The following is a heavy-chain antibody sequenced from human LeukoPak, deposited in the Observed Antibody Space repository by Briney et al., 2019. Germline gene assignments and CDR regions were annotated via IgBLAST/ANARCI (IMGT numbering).Heavy chain of an antibody. V-gene: IGHV3-43*01. CDR1: GYTFAEYT. D-gene: IGHD2/OR15-2a*01. J-gene: IGHJ4*02. CDR3: AANIVGYGLDY. CDR2: IFWVVGAT. Sequence: GGSLRLSCADSGYTFAEYTLHWVRQAPGEGLEWGSLIFWVVGATFYADTLKGRFALSRDTSKNSLYLTMSRPRGEDTRLYYSAANIVGYGLDYWGPGTLVTVSS.